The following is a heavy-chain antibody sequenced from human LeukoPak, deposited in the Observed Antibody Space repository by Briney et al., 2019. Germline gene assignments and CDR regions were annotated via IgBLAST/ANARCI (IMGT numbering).Heavy chain of an antibody. CDR3: ARGPYSSGWYTS. V-gene: IGHV4-34*01. CDR1: GGSFSGYY. Sequence: PSETLSLTCAVYGGSFSGYYWSWIRQPPGKGLEWIGEINHSGSTNYNPSLKSRVTISVDTSKNQFSLKLSSVTAADTAVYYCARGPYSSGWYTSWGQGTLVTVSS. CDR2: INHSGST. D-gene: IGHD6-19*01. J-gene: IGHJ4*02.